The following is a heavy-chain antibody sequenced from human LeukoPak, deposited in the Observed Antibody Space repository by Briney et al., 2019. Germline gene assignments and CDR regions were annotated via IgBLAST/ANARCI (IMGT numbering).Heavy chain of an antibody. J-gene: IGHJ5*02. CDR1: GGSFSGYY. CDR2: INHSGST. V-gene: IGHV4-34*01. D-gene: IGHD5-24*01. Sequence: SETLSLTCAVYGGSFSGYYWSWIRQPPGKGLEWIGEINHSGSTNYNPSLKSRVTISVDTSKNQFSLKLSPVTAADTAVYYCARGRGRDGYNWFDPWGQGTLVTVSS. CDR3: ARGRGRDGYNWFDP.